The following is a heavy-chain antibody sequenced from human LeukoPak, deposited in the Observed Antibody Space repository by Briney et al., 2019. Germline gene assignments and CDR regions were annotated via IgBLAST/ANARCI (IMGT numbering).Heavy chain of an antibody. CDR2: TRNKASGYTT. CDR3: ARVGSDYYYGVFDY. V-gene: IGHV3-72*01. J-gene: IGHJ4*02. Sequence: GGSLRLSCAASGFTFSDHYMDWVRQAPGKGLEWVGRTRNKASGYTTDYAASVKGRFTISRDDSKNSLYLQMSSLKTEDTAVYYCARVGSDYYYGVFDYWGQGTLVTVSS. D-gene: IGHD3-22*01. CDR1: GFTFSDHY.